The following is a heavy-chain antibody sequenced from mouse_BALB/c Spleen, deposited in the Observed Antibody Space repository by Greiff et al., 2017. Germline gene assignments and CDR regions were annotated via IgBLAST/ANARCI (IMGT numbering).Heavy chain of an antibody. CDR3: ARGGYGSSSFAY. Sequence: DVMLVESGGGLVKPGGSLKLSCAASGFTFSDYYMYWVRQTPEKRLEWVATISDGGSYTYYPDSVKGRFTISRDNAKNNLYLQMSSLKSEDTAMYYCARGGYGSSSFAYWGQGTLVTVSA. CDR2: ISDGGSYT. D-gene: IGHD1-1*01. J-gene: IGHJ3*01. CDR1: GFTFSDYY. V-gene: IGHV5-4*02.